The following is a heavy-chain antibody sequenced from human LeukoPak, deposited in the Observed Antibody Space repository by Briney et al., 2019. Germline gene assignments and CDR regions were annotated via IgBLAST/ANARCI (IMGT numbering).Heavy chain of an antibody. J-gene: IGHJ6*03. CDR1: GGTFSSYG. V-gene: IGHV3-23*01. CDR2: ISGSGGST. Sequence: SCKASGGTFSSYGMSWVRQAPGKGLEWVSAISGSGGSTYYADSVKGRFTISRDNSKNTLYLQMNSLRAEDTAVYYCAKGTYYMDVWGKGTTVTISS. CDR3: AKGTYYMDV.